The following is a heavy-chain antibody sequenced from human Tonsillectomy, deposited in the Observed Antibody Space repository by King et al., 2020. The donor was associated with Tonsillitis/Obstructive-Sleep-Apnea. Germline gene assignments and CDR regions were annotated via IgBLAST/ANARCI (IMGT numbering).Heavy chain of an antibody. V-gene: IGHV1-46*01. CDR2: INSSSGVT. D-gene: IGHD1-14*01. Sequence: QLVQSGASVKTPGASVQVSCKASGYTFTRYYIHWVRQARGQGLEWMGIINSSSGVTTYAQKFQGRVTMTTDTSASTVYLELSSLRSEDTAVYYCARDDVVGRYIDSWGQGTLVTVSS. J-gene: IGHJ4*02. CDR1: GYTFTRYY. CDR3: ARDDVVGRYIDS.